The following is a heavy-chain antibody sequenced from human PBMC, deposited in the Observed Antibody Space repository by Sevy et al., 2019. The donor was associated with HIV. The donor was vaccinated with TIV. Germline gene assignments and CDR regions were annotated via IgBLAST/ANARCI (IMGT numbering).Heavy chain of an antibody. CDR1: GGSISAYH. CDR3: ARAPPVRSGDDSLNWFDP. V-gene: IGHV4-59*01. J-gene: IGHJ5*02. CDR2: IHYTGTT. D-gene: IGHD5-12*01. Sequence: SETLSLTCTVSGGSISAYHWSWIRQPPGKGLEYIGYIHYTGTTNYNPSLKSRVTISVDTSKNQFSLKLSSVAAADTALYYCARAPPVRSGDDSLNWFDPWGQGTLVTVSS.